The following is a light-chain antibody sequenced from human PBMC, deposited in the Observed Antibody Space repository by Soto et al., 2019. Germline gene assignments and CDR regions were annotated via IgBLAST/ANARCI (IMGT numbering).Light chain of an antibody. V-gene: IGKV3D-20*01. J-gene: IGKJ5*01. CDR3: QQYDNPPIT. Sequence: EIVMTQSPATLSVSPGERASLSCGASQSISSSFLAWYQQNPGHAPRLLRYGASSRATGIPDRFSGTGSETDFTLTISRLEPEDFAVYYCQQYDNPPITFGQGTRVEIK. CDR2: GAS. CDR1: QSISSSF.